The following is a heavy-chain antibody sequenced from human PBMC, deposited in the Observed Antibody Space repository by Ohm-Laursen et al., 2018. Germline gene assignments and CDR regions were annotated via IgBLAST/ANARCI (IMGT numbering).Heavy chain of an antibody. CDR1: GYTFSSYD. Sequence: ASVKASCKASGYTFSSYDIIWVRQASGQGPEWMGWMNPNSHNTGYARKFRGRVSMTSDSSISTAYMELYSLTSEDTATYYCARAVRYQLLSDPWGQGTRVTVSS. J-gene: IGHJ5*02. V-gene: IGHV1-8*01. CDR2: MNPNSHNT. CDR3: ARAVRYQLLSDP. D-gene: IGHD4-23*01.